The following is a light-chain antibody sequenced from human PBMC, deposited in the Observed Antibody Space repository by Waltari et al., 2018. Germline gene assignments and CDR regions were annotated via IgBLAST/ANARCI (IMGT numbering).Light chain of an antibody. J-gene: IGLJ2*01. CDR2: EGS. CDR3: CSYAGSSPSVV. Sequence: QSALTQPASVSGSPGQSITISCTGTSNDVGSYNLVSWYQHHPGKAPKVMIYEGSERPSGVSNRFSGSKSGNTASLTISGLQAEDEADYYCCSYAGSSPSVVFGGGTKLTVL. V-gene: IGLV2-23*01. CDR1: SNDVGSYNL.